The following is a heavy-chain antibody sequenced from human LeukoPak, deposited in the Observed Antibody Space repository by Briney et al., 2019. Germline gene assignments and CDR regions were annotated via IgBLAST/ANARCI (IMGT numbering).Heavy chain of an antibody. J-gene: IGHJ6*02. CDR2: ISYDGSNK. Sequence: GGSLRLSCAASGFTFSNYPMHWVRQAPGKGLEWVAVISYDGSNKYYADSVKGRFTISRDNSKNTLYLQMNSLRAEDTAVYYCARDRLGYCTNGVCYPRWYYGMDVWGQGTTVTVSS. CDR1: GFTFSNYP. V-gene: IGHV3-30-3*01. CDR3: ARDRLGYCTNGVCYPRWYYGMDV. D-gene: IGHD2-8*01.